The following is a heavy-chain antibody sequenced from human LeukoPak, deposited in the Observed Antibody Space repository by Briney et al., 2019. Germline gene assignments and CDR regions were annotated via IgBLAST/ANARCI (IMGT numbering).Heavy chain of an antibody. J-gene: IGHJ4*02. CDR2: IWYDGSNE. V-gene: IGHV3-33*01. CDR1: GFTFSSFG. CDR3: AGPNDSTGYYYFDH. Sequence: GRSLRLSCAASGFTFSSFGRHWVRQAPGKGLEWVALIWYDGSNEYYADSVKGRFTISRDNSKNTLYLQMNSLRADDAAMYYCAGPNDSTGYYYFDHWGQGTLVTVSS. D-gene: IGHD3-22*01.